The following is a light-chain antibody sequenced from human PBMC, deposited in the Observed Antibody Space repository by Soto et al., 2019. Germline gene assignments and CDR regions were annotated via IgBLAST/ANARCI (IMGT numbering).Light chain of an antibody. V-gene: IGKV1-39*01. CDR2: TSG. J-gene: IGKJ2*01. Sequence: IQMTQSPSSLSASVGDRVTITCRASQRITTYLNWYQQKPGEAPKLLISTSGTLQRGVPSGFSGSGSGTDFPLTIPALRPEDFATYFCQQPYSTPYTFGQGTKLEIK. CDR1: QRITTY. CDR3: QQPYSTPYT.